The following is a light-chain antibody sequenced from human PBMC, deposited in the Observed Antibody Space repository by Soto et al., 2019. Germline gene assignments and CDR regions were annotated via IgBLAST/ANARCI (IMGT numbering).Light chain of an antibody. CDR3: TSYTSSRTLYV. J-gene: IGLJ1*01. CDR2: EVS. Sequence: QSALTQPASVSGSPGQSITISCTGTSSDVGGYNSVSWYQQHPGKAPKLMIYEVSNRPSGASYRFSGSKSGNTASLTISGLQAEDEADYYCTSYTSSRTLYVFGTGTKVTVL. CDR1: SSDVGGYNS. V-gene: IGLV2-14*01.